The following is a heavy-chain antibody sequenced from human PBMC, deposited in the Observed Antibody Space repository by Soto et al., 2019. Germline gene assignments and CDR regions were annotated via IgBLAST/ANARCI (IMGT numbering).Heavy chain of an antibody. Sequence: QPGGSLRLSCAASGFTFSSYAMHWVRQAPGKGLEWVAVISYDGRNKYYADSVKGRLTISRDNSKNTLYLQMNSLRVEDTAVYYCARGGGIFGVTYRDVFDIWGQGTMVTVSS. CDR2: ISYDGRNK. D-gene: IGHD3-3*01. CDR3: ARGGGIFGVTYRDVFDI. CDR1: GFTFSSYA. J-gene: IGHJ3*02. V-gene: IGHV3-30*04.